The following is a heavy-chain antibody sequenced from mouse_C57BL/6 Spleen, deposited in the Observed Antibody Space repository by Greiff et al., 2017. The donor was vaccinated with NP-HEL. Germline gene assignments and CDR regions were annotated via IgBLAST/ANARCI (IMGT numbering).Heavy chain of an antibody. J-gene: IGHJ4*01. CDR1: GYTFTSYW. D-gene: IGHD1-1*01. Sequence: VQLQQPGAALVKPGASVKLSCKASGYTFTSYWLHWVRQRPGRGLEWIGRIDPNSGGTKYSEKFKSKATLTVDDTSSTAYMQLISLTSEDSAVYDCARAYYDGSSYDAMDYWGQGTSVTVSA. CDR3: ARAYYDGSSYDAMDY. V-gene: IGHV1-62-3*01. CDR2: IDPNSGGT.